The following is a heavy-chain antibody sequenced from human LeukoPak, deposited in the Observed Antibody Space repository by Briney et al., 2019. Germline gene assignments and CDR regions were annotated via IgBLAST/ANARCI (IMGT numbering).Heavy chain of an antibody. CDR3: ARKDGDG. Sequence: SETLSLTCTVSGVSISSYHWTWIRQPPGEGLEWIGHIYNSGSTNYNPSLRGRGTISLDTSKNQVSLKLSSVTAADTAMYYCARKDGDGWGQGTLVTVSS. D-gene: IGHD5-24*01. CDR1: GVSISSYH. V-gene: IGHV4-59*01. CDR2: IYNSGST. J-gene: IGHJ4*02.